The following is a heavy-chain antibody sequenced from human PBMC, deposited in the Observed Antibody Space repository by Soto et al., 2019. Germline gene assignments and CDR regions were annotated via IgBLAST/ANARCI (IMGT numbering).Heavy chain of an antibody. CDR2: IWYDGSNK. Sequence: GGSLRLSCAASGFTFSSYGMHWVRQAPGKGLEWVAVIWYDGSNKYYADSVKGRFTISRDNSKNTLYLQMNSLRAEDTALYYCAREAAGTNYGMDVWGQGTTVTVSS. D-gene: IGHD6-19*01. CDR3: AREAAGTNYGMDV. V-gene: IGHV3-33*01. CDR1: GFTFSSYG. J-gene: IGHJ6*02.